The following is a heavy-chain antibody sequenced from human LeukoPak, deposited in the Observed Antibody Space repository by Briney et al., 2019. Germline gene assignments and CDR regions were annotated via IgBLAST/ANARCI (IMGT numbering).Heavy chain of an antibody. CDR3: ARDSGRVKEYQLLYYFDY. Sequence: ASVKVSCKASGYTFTSYYMHWVRQAPGQGLEWMGIINPSGGSTSYAQKFQGRVTMTRDTSTSTVYMELSSLRSEDTAVYYCARDSGRVKEYQLLYYFDYWGQGTLVTVSS. D-gene: IGHD2-2*01. V-gene: IGHV1-46*01. J-gene: IGHJ4*02. CDR2: INPSGGST. CDR1: GYTFTSYY.